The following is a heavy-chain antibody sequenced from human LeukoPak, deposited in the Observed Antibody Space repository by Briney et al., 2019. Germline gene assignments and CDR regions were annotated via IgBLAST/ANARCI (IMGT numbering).Heavy chain of an antibody. Sequence: SETLSLTCTVSGGSISSYYWSWIRQPPGKGLEWIGYIYYSGSTNYNPSLKSRVTISVDTSKNQFSLKLSSVTAADTAAYYCARCSSGWYRSFDYWGQGTLVTVSS. CDR2: IYYSGST. V-gene: IGHV4-59*01. CDR1: GGSISSYY. CDR3: ARCSSGWYRSFDY. D-gene: IGHD6-19*01. J-gene: IGHJ4*02.